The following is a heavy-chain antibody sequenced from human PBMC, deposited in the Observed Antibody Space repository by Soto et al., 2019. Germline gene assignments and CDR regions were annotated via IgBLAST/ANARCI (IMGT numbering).Heavy chain of an antibody. CDR3: AKMESSGPYYFDY. CDR2: ISGSGGST. Sequence: GWSLRLSCAASGFTFSSYAMSWVRQAPGKGLEWVSAISGSGGSTYYADSVKGRFTISRDNSKNTLYLQMNSLRAEDTAVYYCAKMESSGPYYFDYWGQGTLVTVSS. V-gene: IGHV3-23*01. D-gene: IGHD6-19*01. J-gene: IGHJ4*02. CDR1: GFTFSSYA.